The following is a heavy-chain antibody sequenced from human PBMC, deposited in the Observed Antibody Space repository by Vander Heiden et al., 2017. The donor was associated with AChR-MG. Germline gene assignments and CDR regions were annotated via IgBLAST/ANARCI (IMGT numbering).Heavy chain of an antibody. D-gene: IGHD3-22*01. J-gene: IGHJ3*02. CDR2: IRGSGGRT. Sequence: EVQLLESGGGLVQPGGSLRLSCAASGFTFSNYAMSWVRQAPGKGLEWVSGIRGSGGRTYYADSVKGRFIISRDNSKNTLYLQTNSLRAEDTAVYYCARDRQRITLKAVVINDAFDIWGQGTMVTVSS. CDR3: ARDRQRITLKAVVINDAFDI. CDR1: GFTFSNYA. V-gene: IGHV3-23*01.